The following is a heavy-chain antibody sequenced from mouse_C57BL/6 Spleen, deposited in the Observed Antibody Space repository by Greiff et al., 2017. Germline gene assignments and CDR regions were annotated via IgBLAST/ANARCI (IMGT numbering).Heavy chain of an antibody. V-gene: IGHV1-9*01. J-gene: IGHJ3*01. D-gene: IGHD2-4*01. Sequence: QVQLQQSGAELMKPGASVKLSCKATGYTFTGYWIEWVQQRPGHGLEWIGEILPGSGSTNYNEKFKGKATCTADTSSSTADMQLSSLTTEDSAIYYCASSGNYDYDEAWFAYWGQGTLVTVSA. CDR2: ILPGSGST. CDR1: GYTFTGYW. CDR3: ASSGNYDYDEAWFAY.